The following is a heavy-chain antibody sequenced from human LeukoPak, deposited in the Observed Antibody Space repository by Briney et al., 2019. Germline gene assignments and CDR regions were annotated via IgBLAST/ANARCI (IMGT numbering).Heavy chain of an antibody. CDR2: ISSSGSTI. D-gene: IGHD6-6*01. CDR3: AREGQAYSSSTLGY. J-gene: IGHJ4*02. CDR1: GFTFSSYE. V-gene: IGHV3-48*03. Sequence: PGGSLRLSCAASGFTFSSYEMNWVRQAPGKGLEWVSYISSSGSTIHYADSVKGRFTISRDNAKNSLYLQMNSLRAEDTAVYYCAREGQAYSSSTLGYWGQGTLVTVSS.